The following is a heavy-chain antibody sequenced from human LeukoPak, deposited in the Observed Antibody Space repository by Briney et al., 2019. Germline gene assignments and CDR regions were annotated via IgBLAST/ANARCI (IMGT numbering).Heavy chain of an antibody. Sequence: ASVKVSCNASGYTFTGHYMYWVRHAPGQGLEWMGWINPNSGDTKYAQKFQGRVTMTRDTSISTAYMDLNRLTSDDTAVYYCARRLTTSQDLDYWGQGTLVTVSS. J-gene: IGHJ4*02. D-gene: IGHD2-2*01. CDR3: ARRLTTSQDLDY. V-gene: IGHV1-2*02. CDR1: GYTFTGHY. CDR2: INPNSGDT.